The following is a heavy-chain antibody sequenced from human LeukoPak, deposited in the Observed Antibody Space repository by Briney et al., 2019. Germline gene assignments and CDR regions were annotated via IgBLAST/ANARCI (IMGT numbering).Heavy chain of an antibody. CDR2: ISSGGTTI. D-gene: IGHD6-13*01. J-gene: IGHJ5*02. CDR1: GFTFSSYS. CDR3: ARGWAAAGKANWFDP. Sequence: GGSLRLSCAASGFTFSSYSMNWVRQAPGKGLVWVSYISSGGTTIYYADSLKGRFTISRDNAKNSLYLQMNSLRDEDTAVYYCARGWAAAGKANWFDPWGQGTLVTVSS. V-gene: IGHV3-48*02.